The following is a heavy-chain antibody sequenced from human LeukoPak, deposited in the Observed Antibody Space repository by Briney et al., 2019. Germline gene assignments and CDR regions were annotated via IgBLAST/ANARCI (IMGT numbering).Heavy chain of an antibody. Sequence: PSETLSLTCTVSGYSISSGYYWGWIRQPPGKGLEWIGRIYHSGSTYYNPSLKSRVTISVDTSKNQFSLKLSSVTAADTAVYYCASYSSSSGSNYYYYMDVWGKGTTVTVSS. CDR1: GYSISSGYY. V-gene: IGHV4-38-2*02. CDR2: IYHSGST. CDR3: ASYSSSSGSNYYYYMDV. D-gene: IGHD6-6*01. J-gene: IGHJ6*03.